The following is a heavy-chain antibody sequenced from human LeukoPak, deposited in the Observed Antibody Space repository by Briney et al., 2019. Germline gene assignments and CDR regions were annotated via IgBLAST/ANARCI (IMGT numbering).Heavy chain of an antibody. Sequence: GGSLRLSCGASGFTFSTYGMTWVRQAPGKGPEWVSGISGSGDTTKYADSVKGRFTIFRDNSKNTLYLQMNSLRAEDTAVYYCARDEGSGFLEWSQRGAFDYWGQGTLVTVSS. CDR3: ARDEGSGFLEWSQRGAFDY. J-gene: IGHJ4*02. V-gene: IGHV3-23*01. D-gene: IGHD3-3*01. CDR2: ISGSGDTT. CDR1: GFTFSTYG.